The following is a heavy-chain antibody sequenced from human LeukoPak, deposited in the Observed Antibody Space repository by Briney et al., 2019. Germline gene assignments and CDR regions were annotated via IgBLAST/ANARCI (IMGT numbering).Heavy chain of an antibody. J-gene: IGHJ6*02. CDR1: GYSFTNYD. CDR3: AREVGSSSWYGYYYYGMDV. V-gene: IGHV1-8*01. CDR2: MNPNSGNT. Sequence: GASVKVSCKASGYSFTNYDINWVRQAPGQGLEWMGWMNPNSGNTGYAQKFQGRVTMTRNTSISTAYMELSSLRSEDTAVYYCAREVGSSSWYGYYYYGMDVWGQGTTVTVSS. D-gene: IGHD6-13*01.